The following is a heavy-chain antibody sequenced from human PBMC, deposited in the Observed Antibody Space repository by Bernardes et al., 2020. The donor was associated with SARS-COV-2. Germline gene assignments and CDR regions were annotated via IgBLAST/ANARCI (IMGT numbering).Heavy chain of an antibody. V-gene: IGHV3-53*01. CDR2: IYSGGTT. D-gene: IGHD3-3*01. CDR1: GLTVSSNY. J-gene: IGHJ6*02. Sequence: GGSLRLSCAASGLTVSSNYMSWVRQAPGKGLEWVSVIYSGGTTYYADSVKVRFTISRDNSKNTLFLEMNSLRAEDTGVYYCATVLYDFWSGYHYYYDGMDVWGQGTTVTVSS. CDR3: ATVLYDFWSGYHYYYDGMDV.